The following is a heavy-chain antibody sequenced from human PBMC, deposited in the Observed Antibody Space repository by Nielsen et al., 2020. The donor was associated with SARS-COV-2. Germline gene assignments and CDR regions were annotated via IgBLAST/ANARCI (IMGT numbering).Heavy chain of an antibody. J-gene: IGHJ5*02. V-gene: IGHV5-51*01. CDR2: IYPGDSDT. CDR1: GYSFTSYW. CDR3: ARLPEKIVVVPAAPFDP. D-gene: IGHD2-2*01. Sequence: GESLKISCKGSGYSFTSYWIGWVRQMPGKGLEWMGIIYPGDSDTRYSPSFQGQVTISADKSISTAYLQWSSLKASDTAMYCCARLPEKIVVVPAAPFDPWGQGTLVTVSS.